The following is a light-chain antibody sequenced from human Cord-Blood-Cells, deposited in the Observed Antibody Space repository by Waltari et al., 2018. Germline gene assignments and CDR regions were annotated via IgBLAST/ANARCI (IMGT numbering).Light chain of an antibody. V-gene: IGLV2-14*01. CDR2: EVS. J-gene: IGLJ3*02. CDR3: SSYTSSSTWV. CDR1: SSDGGGYHY. Sequence: QSALTQPASVSGSPGQSLTISCPGTSSDGGGYHYVSWYQQHPGKAPKLMIYEVSNRPSGVSNRFSGSKSGNTASLTISGLQAEDEADYYCSSYTSSSTWVFGGGTKLTVL.